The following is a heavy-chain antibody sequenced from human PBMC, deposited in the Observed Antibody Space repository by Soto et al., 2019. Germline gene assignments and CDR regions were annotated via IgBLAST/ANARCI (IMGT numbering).Heavy chain of an antibody. V-gene: IGHV5-51*01. Sequence: EVHLVQSGAEVKKPGESLKISCKGSGYAFSSYWIAWVRQMPGKGLQFMGIIHPSDSDTRYSPSFLGQVTISADKSISPAYLQWGSLRASDGAMYYCARVGGSVFGVVTPNWFDPWGQGTLVTVSS. D-gene: IGHD3-3*01. CDR2: IHPSDSDT. CDR3: ARVGGSVFGVVTPNWFDP. CDR1: GYAFSSYW. J-gene: IGHJ5*02.